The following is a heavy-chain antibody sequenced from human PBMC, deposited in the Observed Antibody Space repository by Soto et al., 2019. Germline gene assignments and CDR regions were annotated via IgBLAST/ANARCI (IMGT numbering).Heavy chain of an antibody. CDR3: ARTNPYSGSFS. D-gene: IGHD1-26*01. CDR1: GGSVSSGSYY. V-gene: IGHV4-61*01. J-gene: IGHJ4*02. Sequence: TSETLSLTCTVSGGSVSSGSYYWSWIRQPPGKGLEWIGYIYYSGSTNYNPSLKSRVTISVDTSKNQFSLKLSSVTAADTAVYYCARTNPYSGSFSWGQGTLVTVSS. CDR2: IYYSGST.